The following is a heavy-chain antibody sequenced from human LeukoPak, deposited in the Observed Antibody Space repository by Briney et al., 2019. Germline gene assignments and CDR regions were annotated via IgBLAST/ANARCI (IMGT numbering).Heavy chain of an antibody. J-gene: IGHJ5*02. CDR1: GFSFSSYG. D-gene: IGHD2-15*01. V-gene: IGHV3-30*18. CDR3: AKDRISVETYNWFDP. CDR2: ISYDGSNK. Sequence: PGGSQRLSCAASGFSFSSYGMHWVRQAPGKGLEWVAVISYDGSNKYYADSVKGRFTISRDNSKNTLYLQMNSLRAEDTAVYYCAKDRISVETYNWFDPWGQGALVSVSS.